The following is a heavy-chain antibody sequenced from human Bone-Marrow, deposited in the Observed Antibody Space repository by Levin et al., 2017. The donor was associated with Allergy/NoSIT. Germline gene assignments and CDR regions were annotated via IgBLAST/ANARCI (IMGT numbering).Heavy chain of an antibody. Sequence: GGSLRLSCAASGFTFDDYTMNWVRQVPGKGLEWVSLISWDGGSSHYADSVKGRFTISRDNSKKSMYLHMNSLRTEDTAVYYCAKDNVDGTSLEFGHWGRGTLVTVS. V-gene: IGHV3-43*01. D-gene: IGHD3-3*01. CDR2: ISWDGGSS. J-gene: IGHJ4*02. CDR1: GFTFDDYT. CDR3: AKDNVDGTSLEFGH.